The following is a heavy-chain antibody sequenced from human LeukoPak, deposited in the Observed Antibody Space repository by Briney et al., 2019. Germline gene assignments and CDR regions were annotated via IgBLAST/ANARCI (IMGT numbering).Heavy chain of an antibody. Sequence: GGSLRLSCAASRFTFSSYGMHWVRQAPGKGLEWVALISYDGSNKYYADSVKGRFTISRDNSKNTLYLQMNSLRAEDTAVYYCASGPRGFDYWGQGTLVTVSS. J-gene: IGHJ4*02. V-gene: IGHV3-30*03. CDR2: ISYDGSNK. D-gene: IGHD3/OR15-3a*01. CDR3: ASGPRGFDY. CDR1: RFTFSSYG.